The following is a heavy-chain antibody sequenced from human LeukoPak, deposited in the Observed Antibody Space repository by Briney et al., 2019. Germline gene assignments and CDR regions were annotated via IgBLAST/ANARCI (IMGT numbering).Heavy chain of an antibody. Sequence: ASVKVSCKASGYTFTGYYMHWVRQAPGQGLEWMGWINPNSGGTNYAQKFQGRVTMTRDTSISTAYMELSRLRSDDTAVYYCASSARVVVPAAKTNYYYMDVWGKGTTVTVSS. J-gene: IGHJ6*03. D-gene: IGHD2-2*01. V-gene: IGHV1-2*02. CDR1: GYTFTGYY. CDR2: INPNSGGT. CDR3: ASSARVVVPAAKTNYYYMDV.